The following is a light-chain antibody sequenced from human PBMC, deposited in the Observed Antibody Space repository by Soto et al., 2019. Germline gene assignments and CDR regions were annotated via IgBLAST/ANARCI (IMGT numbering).Light chain of an antibody. CDR1: SSNIGGNT. CDR3: AAWDDSLNAFV. Sequence: QSALTQPPSASGAPGQRVTISCSGSSSNIGGNTVNWYQQLPGAAPKILIYGDNQRPSGVPDRFSVSKSGTSASLAISGLRSEDEADYYCAAWDDSLNAFVFGTGTKV. J-gene: IGLJ1*01. V-gene: IGLV1-44*01. CDR2: GDN.